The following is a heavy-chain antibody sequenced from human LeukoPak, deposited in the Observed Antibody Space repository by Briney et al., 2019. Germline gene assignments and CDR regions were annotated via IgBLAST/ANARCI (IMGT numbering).Heavy chain of an antibody. Sequence: GGSLRLSCAASEFSVGSNYMTWVRQAPGKGLEWVSLIYSGGSTYYADSVKGRFTISRDNSKNTLYLQMNSLRAEDTAVYYCARDTAMGFGDGEGAFDIWGQGTMVTVSS. D-gene: IGHD5-18*01. CDR2: IYSGGST. J-gene: IGHJ3*02. V-gene: IGHV3-66*01. CDR3: ARDTAMGFGDGEGAFDI. CDR1: EFSVGSNY.